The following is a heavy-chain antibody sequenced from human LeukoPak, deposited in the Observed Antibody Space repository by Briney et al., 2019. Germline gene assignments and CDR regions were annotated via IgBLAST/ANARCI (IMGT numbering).Heavy chain of an antibody. J-gene: IGHJ4*02. V-gene: IGHV4-59*01. CDR2: IYYSGST. D-gene: IGHD6-6*01. CDR3: ARRSIAGNVIDY. CDR1: GGSISSYY. Sequence: SETLSLTCTVSGGSISSYYWSWIRQPPGKGLEWIGYIYYSGSTNYNPSLKSRVTISVDTSKNQFSLKLSSVTAADTAVYYCARRSIAGNVIDYWGQGTLVTVSS.